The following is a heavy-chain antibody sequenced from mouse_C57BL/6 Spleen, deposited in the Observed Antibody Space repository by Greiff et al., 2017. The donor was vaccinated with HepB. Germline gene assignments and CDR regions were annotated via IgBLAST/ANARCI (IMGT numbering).Heavy chain of an antibody. Sequence: QVQLQQPGAELVKPGASVKMSCKASGYTFTSYWITWVKQRPGQGLEWIGDIYPGSGSTNYNEKFKSKATLTVDTSSSTAYMQLSSLTSEDSAVYDCARRDYYGSSLFAYWGQGTLVTVSA. J-gene: IGHJ3*01. CDR2: IYPGSGST. V-gene: IGHV1-55*01. D-gene: IGHD1-1*01. CDR3: ARRDYYGSSLFAY. CDR1: GYTFTSYW.